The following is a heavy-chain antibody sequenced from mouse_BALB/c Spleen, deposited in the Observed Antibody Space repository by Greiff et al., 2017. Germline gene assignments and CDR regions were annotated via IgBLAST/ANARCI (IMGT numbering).Heavy chain of an antibody. CDR2: IFPGSGST. J-gene: IGHJ2*01. D-gene: IGHD1-1*01. CDR1: GYTFSSYW. CDR3: AGRCFTTGSGYYFDY. V-gene: IGHV1-9*01. Sequence: VQLQQSGAELMKPGASVKISCKATGYTFSSYWIEWVKQRPGHGLEWIGEIFPGSGSTNYNEKFKGKATFTADTSSNTAYMQLSSLTSEDSAVYYCAGRCFTTGSGYYFDYWGQGTTLTVSS.